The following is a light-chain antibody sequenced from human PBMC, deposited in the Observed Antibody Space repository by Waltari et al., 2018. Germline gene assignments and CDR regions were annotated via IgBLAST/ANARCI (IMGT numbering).Light chain of an antibody. J-gene: IGLJ1*01. CDR2: ANS. Sequence: QSVLTQPPSVSGAPRQRVTISCTGSSSNIGAGYDVHWYQQLPGTAPKLLIYANSNRPSGVPDRFSGSKSGTSASLAITGLQAEDEADYYCQSNDSSLSGYVFGTGTKVTVL. CDR1: SSNIGAGYD. CDR3: QSNDSSLSGYV. V-gene: IGLV1-40*01.